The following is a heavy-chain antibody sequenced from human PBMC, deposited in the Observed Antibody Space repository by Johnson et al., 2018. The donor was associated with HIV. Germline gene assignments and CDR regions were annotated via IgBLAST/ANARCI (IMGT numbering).Heavy chain of an antibody. J-gene: IGHJ3*02. CDR3: AKDPNPGGDAFDI. CDR2: ISGSGGST. V-gene: IGHV3-23*01. Sequence: VQLMESGGGLVQPGGSLRLSCAASGFTFSSYAMSWVRQAPGKGLEWVSAISGSGGSTYYADSVKGRFTISRDNSKNTLYLQMKSLRAEDTAVYYCAKDPNPGGDAFDIWGQGTMVTVSS. CDR1: GFTFSSYA. D-gene: IGHD1-14*01.